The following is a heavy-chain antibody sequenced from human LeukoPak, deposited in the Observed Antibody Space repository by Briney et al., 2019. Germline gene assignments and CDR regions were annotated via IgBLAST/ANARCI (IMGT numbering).Heavy chain of an antibody. CDR2: IYHSGST. CDR3: ARGRNYGGGDY. Sequence: SQTLSLTCTVSGGPISSGGYYWSWIRQPPGKGLEWIGYIYHSGSTYYNPSLKSRVTISVDRSKNQFSLKLSSVTAADTAVYYCARGRNYGGGDYWGQGTLVTVSS. V-gene: IGHV4-30-2*01. D-gene: IGHD4-23*01. CDR1: GGPISSGGYY. J-gene: IGHJ4*02.